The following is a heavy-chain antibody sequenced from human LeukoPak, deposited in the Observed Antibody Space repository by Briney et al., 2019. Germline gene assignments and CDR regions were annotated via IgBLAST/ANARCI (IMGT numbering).Heavy chain of an antibody. V-gene: IGHV4-59*01. Sequence: SETLSLTCTVSGGSISSYYWSWIRQPPGKGLEWIGYIYYSGSTNYNPSLKSRVTISVDTSKNQFSLKLSSVTAADTAVYYCAREGTGYYDSSGPDAFDIWGQGTMVTVSS. CDR2: IYYSGST. J-gene: IGHJ3*02. CDR3: AREGTGYYDSSGPDAFDI. CDR1: GGSISSYY. D-gene: IGHD3-22*01.